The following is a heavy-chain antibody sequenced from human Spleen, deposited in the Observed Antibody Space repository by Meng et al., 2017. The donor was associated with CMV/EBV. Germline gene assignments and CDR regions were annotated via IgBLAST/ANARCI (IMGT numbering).Heavy chain of an antibody. CDR2: INHSGST. Sequence: GSLRLSCAVYGGSFSGYYWSWIRQPPGKGLEWIGEINHSGSTNYNPSLKSRVTISVDTSKNQFSLKLSSVTAADTAVHYRARGEYSDFRSGYQLYYYGMDVWGQGTTVTVSS. J-gene: IGHJ6*02. CDR1: GGSFSGYY. D-gene: IGHD3-3*01. CDR3: ARGEYSDFRSGYQLYYYGMDV. V-gene: IGHV4-34*01.